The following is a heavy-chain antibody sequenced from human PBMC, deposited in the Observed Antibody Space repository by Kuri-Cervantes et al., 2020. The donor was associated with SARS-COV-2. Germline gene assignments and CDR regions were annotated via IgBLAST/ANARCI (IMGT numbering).Heavy chain of an antibody. CDR3: ARGEGVRGLMVLFQWRGAGPLDF. D-gene: IGHD3-10*01. CDR1: GYTFTDYY. V-gene: IGHV1-2*04. Sequence: ASVKVSCKASGYTFTDYYMHWVRQAPGQGLEWMGWINPNSGGTNYAQKFQGWVAMTRDTSLSTAYMELSRLRSDDTAVYYLARGEGVRGLMVLFQWRGAGPLDFWGQGTLVTVSS. J-gene: IGHJ4*02. CDR2: INPNSGGT.